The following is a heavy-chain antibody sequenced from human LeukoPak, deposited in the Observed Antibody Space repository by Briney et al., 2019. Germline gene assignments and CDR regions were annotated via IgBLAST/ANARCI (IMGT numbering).Heavy chain of an antibody. CDR1: GGSISSYY. CDR3: VSMASGSFVY. CDR2: IHTSGTT. Sequence: PSETLSLTCTVSGGSISSYYWSWIRQPAGKGLEWIGRIHTSGTTNYNPSLKSRVAKSVDTSKNQFSLQVSSVTAADTAVYYCVSMASGSFVYWGQGTLVTVSS. D-gene: IGHD3-10*01. V-gene: IGHV4-4*07. J-gene: IGHJ4*02.